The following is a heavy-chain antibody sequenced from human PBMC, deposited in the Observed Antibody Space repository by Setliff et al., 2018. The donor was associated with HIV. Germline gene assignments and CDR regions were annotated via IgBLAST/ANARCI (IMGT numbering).Heavy chain of an antibody. CDR2: INQDGSEK. V-gene: IGHV3-7*04. D-gene: IGHD5-18*01. CDR3: ARDDSNGNTDAFDI. CDR1: GYTFSSYW. Sequence: GGSLRLSCAASGYTFSSYWMAWVRQCPGKGLEWVANINQDGSEKNYVDSVKGRFTISRDNPKNSLYLQMTSLRAEDTAVYYCARDDSNGNTDAFDIWGQGTTVTVSS. J-gene: IGHJ3*02.